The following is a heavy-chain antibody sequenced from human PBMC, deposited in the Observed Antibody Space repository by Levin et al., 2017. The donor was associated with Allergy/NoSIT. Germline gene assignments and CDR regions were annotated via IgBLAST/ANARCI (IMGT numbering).Heavy chain of an antibody. CDR2: IWYDGNKK. V-gene: IGHV3-33*01. CDR1: GFNFNKYG. Sequence: GGSLRLSCEASGFNFNKYGMHWVRQAPGKGLEWVAVIWYDGNKKLYADSVTGRFTISRDDSKNAVYLQTNGLRAEDPASYFCARDGGGNSGYDLAFDIWGQGTKVTVSS. J-gene: IGHJ3*02. CDR3: ARDGGGNSGYDLAFDI. D-gene: IGHD5-12*01.